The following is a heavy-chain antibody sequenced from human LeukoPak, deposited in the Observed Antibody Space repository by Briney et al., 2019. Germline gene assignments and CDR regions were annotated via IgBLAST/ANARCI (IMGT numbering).Heavy chain of an antibody. J-gene: IGHJ4*02. CDR1: GFTFSSIA. Sequence: GGSLRLSCAASGFTFSSIAMTWVRQAPGKGLEWVSTIRSNGDTAYNADSVRGRFAISRDNSKNALFLQMNSLRVEDTAIYYCAKGQELDDGVFDSWGQGTLVTVSS. CDR3: AKGQELDDGVFDS. D-gene: IGHD1-1*01. V-gene: IGHV3-23*01. CDR2: IRSNGDTA.